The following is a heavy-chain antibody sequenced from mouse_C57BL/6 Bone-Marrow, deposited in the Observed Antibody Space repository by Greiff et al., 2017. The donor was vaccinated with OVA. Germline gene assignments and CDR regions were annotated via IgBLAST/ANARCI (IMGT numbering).Heavy chain of an antibody. CDR1: GFTFTDYY. Sequence: EVKVVESGGGLVQPGGSLSLSCAASGFTFTDYYMSWVRQPPGKALEWLGFIRNKANGYTTEYSASVKGRFTISRDNSQSILYLQMNALRAEDSATYYCARSGGYAMDYWGQGTSVTVSS. CDR3: ARSGGYAMDY. V-gene: IGHV7-3*01. J-gene: IGHJ4*01. CDR2: IRNKANGYTT.